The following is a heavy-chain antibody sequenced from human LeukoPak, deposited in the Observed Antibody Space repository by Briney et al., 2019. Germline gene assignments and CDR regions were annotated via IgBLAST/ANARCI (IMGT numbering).Heavy chain of an antibody. CDR1: GGTFRSYA. Sequence: GASVKVSCKASGGTFRSYAISWVRQAPGQGLEWMGGSIPIFGTANYAQKFQGRVTITTDESTSTAYMELSSLRSEDTAVYYCAKTGIAAATRYFQHWGQGTLVTVSS. CDR3: AKTGIAAATRYFQH. CDR2: SIPIFGTA. J-gene: IGHJ1*01. D-gene: IGHD6-13*01. V-gene: IGHV1-69*05.